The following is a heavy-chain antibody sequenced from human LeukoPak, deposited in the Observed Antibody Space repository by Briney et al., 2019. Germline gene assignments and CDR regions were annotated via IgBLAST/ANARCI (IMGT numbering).Heavy chain of an antibody. J-gene: IGHJ3*02. Sequence: ASVKVSCKASGYTFTSYAMHWVRQAPGQRLEWMGWINTGNGNTKYSQEFQGRVTISRDTSANTAYMELSSLRSEDMAVYYCARVRIVGARDAFDIWGQGTMVTVSS. CDR3: ARVRIVGARDAFDI. CDR1: GYTFTSYA. V-gene: IGHV1-3*03. CDR2: INTGNGNT. D-gene: IGHD1-26*01.